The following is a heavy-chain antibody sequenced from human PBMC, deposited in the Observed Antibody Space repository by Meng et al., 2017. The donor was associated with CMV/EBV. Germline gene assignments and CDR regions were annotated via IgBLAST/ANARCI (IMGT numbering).Heavy chain of an antibody. CDR1: GFTVSNNY. V-gene: IGHV3-53*01. CDR2: IYSEGTT. Sequence: LLVEAGGGLIQPGGSLRLSCAASGFTVSNNYMRWFRQAPGKGLEWVSLIYSEGTTDYADSVKGRFTISRDNSKNTLYLQMNSLRAEDTAVYYCARDGNYHGVWGQGTLVTVSS. D-gene: IGHD1-7*01. CDR3: ARDGNYHGV. J-gene: IGHJ4*02.